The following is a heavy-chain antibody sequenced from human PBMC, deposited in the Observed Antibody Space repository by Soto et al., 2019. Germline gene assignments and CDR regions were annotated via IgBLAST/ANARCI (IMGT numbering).Heavy chain of an antibody. CDR3: SREKATAMDV. V-gene: IGHV3-33*01. D-gene: IGHD5-18*01. Sequence: QVQLVESGGGVVQPGRSLRLSCAASGFTFSSYGMHWVRQAPGKGLEWVAVIWYDGSNKYYADSVKGRFTISRDNSKNTLDLQMNSLRAEETAGYYCSREKATAMDVWGQGTTVTVSS. CDR1: GFTFSSYG. CDR2: IWYDGSNK. J-gene: IGHJ6*02.